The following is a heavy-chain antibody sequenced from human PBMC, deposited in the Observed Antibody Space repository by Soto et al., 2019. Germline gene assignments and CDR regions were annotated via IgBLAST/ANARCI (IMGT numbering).Heavy chain of an antibody. Sequence: QVHLVQSGAEVKKPGASVKVSCKGSGYTFTSYGITWVRQAPGQGLEWMGWISAHNGNTDYAQKLQGKVTVTRDTSKSTVYMELRSLRSDDPAVYYCARGRYGDYWGQGALVTVSS. CDR1: GYTFTSYG. J-gene: IGHJ4*02. V-gene: IGHV1-18*01. CDR3: ARGRYGDY. D-gene: IGHD1-1*01. CDR2: ISAHNGNT.